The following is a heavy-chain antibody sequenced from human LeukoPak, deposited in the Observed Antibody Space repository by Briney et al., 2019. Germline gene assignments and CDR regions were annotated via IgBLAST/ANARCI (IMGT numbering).Heavy chain of an antibody. CDR1: AGSISNYY. CDR2: ISYSGST. V-gene: IGHV4-59*08. Sequence: PSETLSLTCTVSAGSISNYYWSWIRQPPGKGLEWIGYISYSGSTNYNPSLKSRVTTSVDTSKNQFSLKLSSVTAADTAVYYCARLGPAAGTSFDYWGQGTLVTVSS. CDR3: ARLGPAAGTSFDY. D-gene: IGHD6-13*01. J-gene: IGHJ4*02.